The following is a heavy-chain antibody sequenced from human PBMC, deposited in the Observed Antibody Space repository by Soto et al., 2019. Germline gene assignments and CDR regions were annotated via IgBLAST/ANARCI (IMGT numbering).Heavy chain of an antibody. J-gene: IGHJ6*02. V-gene: IGHV4-34*01. Sequence: QVQLQQWGAGLLKPSETLSLTCAVYGGSFSGYYWSWIRQPPGKGLEWIGEINHSGSTNYNPSLKSRVTISVDTSKNQFSLKLSSVTAADTAVYYCARVAGGYDFWSGYSYYYYGMDVWGQGTTVTVSS. CDR2: INHSGST. CDR3: ARVAGGYDFWSGYSYYYYGMDV. CDR1: GGSFSGYY. D-gene: IGHD3-3*01.